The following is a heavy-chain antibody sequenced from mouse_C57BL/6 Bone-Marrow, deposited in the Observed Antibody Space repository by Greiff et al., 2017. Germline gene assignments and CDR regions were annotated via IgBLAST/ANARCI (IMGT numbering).Heavy chain of an antibody. CDR3: GHYDGSSPYYFAY. D-gene: IGHD1-1*01. Sequence: VQLQQSGAELARPGASVKLSCKASGYTFTSYGISWVKQRTGQGLEWIGEISPRSGNTYYNEKFKGKATLTADKSTSTAYMELSSLTSEDSAVYFCGHYDGSSPYYFAYWGQGTTLTVSS. V-gene: IGHV1-81*01. CDR2: ISPRSGNT. CDR1: GYTFTSYG. J-gene: IGHJ2*01.